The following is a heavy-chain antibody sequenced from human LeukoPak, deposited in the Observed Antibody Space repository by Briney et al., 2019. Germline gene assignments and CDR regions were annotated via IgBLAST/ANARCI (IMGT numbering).Heavy chain of an antibody. J-gene: IGHJ5*02. CDR1: GYTFTSYD. CDR2: IIPIFGTA. V-gene: IGHV1-69*06. CDR3: AREVRYYLWFDP. D-gene: IGHD3-10*01. Sequence: ASVKVSCKASGYTFTSYDINWVRQAPGQGLEWMGRIIPIFGTANYAQKFQGRVTITADKSTSTAYMELSSLRSEDTAVYYCAREVRYYLWFDPWGQGTLVTVSS.